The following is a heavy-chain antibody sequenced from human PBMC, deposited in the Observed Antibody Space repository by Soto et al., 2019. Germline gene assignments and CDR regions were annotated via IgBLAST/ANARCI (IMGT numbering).Heavy chain of an antibody. CDR2: IYYSGTT. CDR1: GGSISSYY. Sequence: PSETLSLTCTVSGGSISSYYWNWIRQPPGKGLEWVGYIYYSGTTNYNSSLKSRVTISVDTSKNQFSLRLSSVTAAATAAYYCARGYRITGTDDYWGHGTLVTVS. J-gene: IGHJ4*01. CDR3: ARGYRITGTDDY. V-gene: IGHV4-59*01. D-gene: IGHD1-1*01.